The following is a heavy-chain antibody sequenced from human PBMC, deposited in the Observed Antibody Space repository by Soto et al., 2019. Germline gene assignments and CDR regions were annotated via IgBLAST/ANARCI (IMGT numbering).Heavy chain of an antibody. CDR3: GRLNGNWASTRCHGYYGMDV. D-gene: IGHD2-2*01. CDR2: IYSSETN. CDR1: GGSLHSNPYS. V-gene: IGHV4-39*01. Sequence: SEILSLTCTVPGGSLHSNPYSWGRIRQSKEMGLEWIGTIYSSETNNYNPSLRSRVTSSVDTSMNEFSLSLRSVTAADTAVYYCGRLNGNWASTRCHGYYGMDVWGQGTTVT. J-gene: IGHJ6*02.